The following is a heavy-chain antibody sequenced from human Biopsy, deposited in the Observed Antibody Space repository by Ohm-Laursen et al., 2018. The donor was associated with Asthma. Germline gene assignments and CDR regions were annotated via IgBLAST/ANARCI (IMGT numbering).Heavy chain of an antibody. V-gene: IGHV1-69*13. Sequence: SVKVSCKTLGGTFNTYVIGWVRQAPGQGLEWMGGINSIFGTTTYPQKFQDRVTITADDSTSTVYMELSSLRSEDTAVYYCARKAGSCISRTCYSLDFWGQGTLVTVSS. D-gene: IGHD2-2*01. CDR1: GGTFNTYV. CDR2: INSIFGTT. J-gene: IGHJ4*02. CDR3: ARKAGSCISRTCYSLDF.